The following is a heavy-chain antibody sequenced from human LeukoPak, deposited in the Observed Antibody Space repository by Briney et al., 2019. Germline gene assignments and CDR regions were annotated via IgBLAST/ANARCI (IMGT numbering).Heavy chain of an antibody. D-gene: IGHD2-15*01. V-gene: IGHV4-61*10. CDR2: IDYSGST. Sequence: SETLSLTCTVSGGSISSGSYYWSWIRQPAGKGLEWIGYIDYSGSTNYNPSLKSRVTISVDTSKNQFSLKLSSVTAADTAVYYCARSVEGYCSGGSCYSYYYYMDVWGKGTTVTVSS. J-gene: IGHJ6*03. CDR1: GGSISSGSYY. CDR3: ARSVEGYCSGGSCYSYYYYMDV.